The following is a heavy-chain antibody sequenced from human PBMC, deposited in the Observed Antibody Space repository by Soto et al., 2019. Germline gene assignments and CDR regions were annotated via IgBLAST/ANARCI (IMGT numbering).Heavy chain of an antibody. J-gene: IGHJ3*01. CDR3: AGRAITGSTKWGAFDA. Sequence: EVQLLESGGDLVQPGGSLRLSCSSSGFSFNNYVMNWVRQASGKGLEWVSTVSPTGDSTFYADSVKGRFTISRDNSKNTLYLQMNSLRGEDVAVYYCAGRAITGSTKWGAFDAWGQGTTVTVSS. CDR2: VSPTGDST. CDR1: GFSFNNYV. D-gene: IGHD1-7*01. V-gene: IGHV3-23*01.